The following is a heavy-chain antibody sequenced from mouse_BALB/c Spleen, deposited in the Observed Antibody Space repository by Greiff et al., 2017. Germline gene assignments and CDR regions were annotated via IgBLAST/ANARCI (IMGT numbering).Heavy chain of an antibody. CDR3: ARWGYGNYGSWFAY. D-gene: IGHD2-10*02. CDR1: GFTFSSFG. CDR2: ISSGSSTI. V-gene: IGHV5-17*02. J-gene: IGHJ3*01. Sequence: EVQLVESGGGLVQPGGSRKLSCAASGFTFSSFGMHWVRQAPEKGLEWVAYISSGSSTIYYADTVKGRFTISRDNPKNTLFLQMTSLRSEDTAMYYCARWGYGNYGSWFAYWGQGTLVTVSA.